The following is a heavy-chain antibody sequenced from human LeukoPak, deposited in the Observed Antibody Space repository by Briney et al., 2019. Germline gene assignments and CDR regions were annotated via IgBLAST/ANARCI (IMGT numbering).Heavy chain of an antibody. CDR3: VRLLDIDY. D-gene: IGHD1-1*01. CDR1: GFTFRNYW. J-gene: IGHJ4*02. V-gene: IGHV3-74*01. Sequence: GGCLRLSCAASGFTFRNYWMHWVRQASGKGLVWVSRISRDGATTHYAGSVKGRFTISRDNAKNMVYLQMDSLSAEDTAVYYCVRLLDIDYWGQGTLVTVSS. CDR2: ISRDGATT.